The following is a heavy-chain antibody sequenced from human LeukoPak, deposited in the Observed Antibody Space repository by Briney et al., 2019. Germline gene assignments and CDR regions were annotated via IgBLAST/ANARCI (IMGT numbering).Heavy chain of an antibody. CDR1: GGSVSSGSYY. V-gene: IGHV4-61*01. Sequence: SETLSLTCTVSGGSVSSGSYYWSWIRQPPGKGLEWIGYIYYSGSTNYNPSLKSRVTISVDTSKNQFSLKLSSVTAADTAVYYCPRVGCFGGFQEYNFDYRAREPWSPSPQ. D-gene: IGHD3-10*01. J-gene: IGHJ4*02. CDR2: IYYSGST. CDR3: PRVGCFGGFQEYNFD.